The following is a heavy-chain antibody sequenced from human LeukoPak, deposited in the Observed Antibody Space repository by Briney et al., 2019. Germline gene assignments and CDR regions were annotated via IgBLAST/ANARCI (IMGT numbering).Heavy chain of an antibody. CDR1: RFTFTNYS. CDR2: ISSLSNYI. J-gene: IGHJ4*02. D-gene: IGHD6-19*01. CDR3: ARGGENSGFDY. Sequence: GESLRLSCAASRFTFTNYSMNWVRQAPGKGLEWVSSISSLSNYIYYADSVKGRFTISRDNAKNSLYLQMNSLRAEDTALYYCARGGENSGFDYWGQGTLVIVSS. V-gene: IGHV3-21*01.